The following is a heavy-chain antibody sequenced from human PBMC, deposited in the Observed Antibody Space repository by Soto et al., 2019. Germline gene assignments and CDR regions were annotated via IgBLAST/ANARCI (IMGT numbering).Heavy chain of an antibody. Sequence: EVQLVETGGGLIQPGESLRLSCAASGFTVSTNYMSWVRQAPGKGLEWVSVIYSGGNNYYADSVKGRFSMSRDKSKNTLFLQMNGLRAEDTAVYYCGRGSSDSDGILRVDYWGQGTLVTVSS. CDR1: GFTVSTNY. J-gene: IGHJ4*02. CDR2: IYSGGNN. CDR3: GRGSSDSDGILRVDY. D-gene: IGHD2-2*01. V-gene: IGHV3-53*02.